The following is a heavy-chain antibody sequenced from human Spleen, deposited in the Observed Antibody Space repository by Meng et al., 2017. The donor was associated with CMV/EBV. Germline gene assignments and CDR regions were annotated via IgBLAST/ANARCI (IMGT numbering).Heavy chain of an antibody. Sequence: SGYIFTNFYMHWVRQAPGHGLEWMGIINPSGGGTTYAQKFRGRVTMTRDTSTSTVYMDLSSLRSEDTAVYYCARDGGTTAGNNFDYWGQGTLVTVSS. CDR1: GYIFTNFY. V-gene: IGHV1-46*01. D-gene: IGHD1/OR15-1a*01. J-gene: IGHJ4*02. CDR2: INPSGGGT. CDR3: ARDGGTTAGNNFDY.